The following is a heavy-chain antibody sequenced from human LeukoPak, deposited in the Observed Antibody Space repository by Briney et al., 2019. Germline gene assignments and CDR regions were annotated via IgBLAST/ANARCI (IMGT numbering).Heavy chain of an antibody. CDR3: ARAVTYYYDSSGYYSH. D-gene: IGHD3-22*01. J-gene: IGHJ4*02. CDR1: GGSISSYY. Sequence: SETLSLTCAVSGGSISSYYWSWIRQPAGKGLEWIGRIYTSGSTNYNPSLKSRVTMSVDTSKNQFSLKLSSVTAADTAVYYCARAVTYYYDSSGYYSHWGQGTLVTVSS. V-gene: IGHV4-4*07. CDR2: IYTSGST.